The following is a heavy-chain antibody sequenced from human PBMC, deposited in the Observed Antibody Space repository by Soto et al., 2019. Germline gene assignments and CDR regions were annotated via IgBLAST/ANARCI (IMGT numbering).Heavy chain of an antibody. D-gene: IGHD6-6*01. CDR1: GFTFSSYA. J-gene: IGHJ4*02. Sequence: GGFLRLSCAASGFTFSSYAMSWVRQAPGKGLEWVSAISGSGGSTYYADSVKGRFTISRDNSKNTLYLQMNSLRAEDTAVYYCAKDLRSSSSSYFDYWGQGTLVTVSS. V-gene: IGHV3-23*01. CDR2: ISGSGGST. CDR3: AKDLRSSSSSYFDY.